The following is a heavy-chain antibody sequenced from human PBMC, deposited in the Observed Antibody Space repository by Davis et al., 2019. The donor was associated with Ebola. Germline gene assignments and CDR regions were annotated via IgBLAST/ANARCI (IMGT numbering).Heavy chain of an antibody. CDR2: IYHSGST. J-gene: IGHJ4*02. V-gene: IGHV4-4*02. CDR3: ARGAGSGWSYYFDY. CDR1: GGSISSSNW. Sequence: SETLSLTCAVSGGSISSSNWWSWVRQPPGKGLEWIGEIYHSGSTNYNPSLKSRVTISVDKSKNQFSLKLSSVTAADTAVYYCARGAGSGWSYYFDYWGQGTLVTVSS. D-gene: IGHD6-19*01.